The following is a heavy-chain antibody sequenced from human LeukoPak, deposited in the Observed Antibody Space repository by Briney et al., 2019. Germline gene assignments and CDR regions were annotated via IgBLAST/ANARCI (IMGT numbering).Heavy chain of an antibody. Sequence: PSETLSLTCTVSGGSISSYYWSWIRQPAGKGLEWIGRISTSGSTNYNPSLKSRVTMTVDTSKNQFSLKLSSVTAAATAVYYCARLLWWLRERWFDPWGQGTLVTVSS. J-gene: IGHJ5*02. D-gene: IGHD2-21*01. CDR2: ISTSGST. V-gene: IGHV4-4*07. CDR1: GGSISSYY. CDR3: ARLLWWLRERWFDP.